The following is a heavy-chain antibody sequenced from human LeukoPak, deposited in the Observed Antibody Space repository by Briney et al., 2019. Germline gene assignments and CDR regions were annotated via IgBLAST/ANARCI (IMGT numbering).Heavy chain of an antibody. V-gene: IGHV4-4*07. J-gene: IGHJ4*02. Sequence: PSETLSLTCTVFGGSISSYYWSWIRQPAGKGLEWIGRMYTSGGTNYNPSLKSRVTMSVDTSKNQFSLKLSSVTAADTAVYYCARDTGYYFGSGNYLYYFDYWGQGTLATVSS. CDR2: MYTSGGT. CDR3: ARDTGYYFGSGNYLYYFDY. D-gene: IGHD3-10*01. CDR1: GGSISSYY.